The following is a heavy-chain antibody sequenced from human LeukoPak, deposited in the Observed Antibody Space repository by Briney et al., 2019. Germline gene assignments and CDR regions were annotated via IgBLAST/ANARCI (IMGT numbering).Heavy chain of an antibody. J-gene: IGHJ4*02. V-gene: IGHV3-53*01. D-gene: IGHD5-18*01. CDR1: GFTVSDSC. CDR3: ARAMRGYSYILEH. CDR2: IHGGGDT. Sequence: GGSLRLSCAASGFTVSDSCMTWVRQAPGKGLEWVSVIHGGGDTGYADSVKGRFIISRDNSKNTLYLQMNSLKAEDTAIYYCARAMRGYSYILEHWGQGTLVTVSS.